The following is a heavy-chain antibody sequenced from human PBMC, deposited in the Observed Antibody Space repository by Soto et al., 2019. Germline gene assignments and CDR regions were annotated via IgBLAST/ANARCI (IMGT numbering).Heavy chain of an antibody. V-gene: IGHV3-48*02. CDR2: ISSSSSTI. Sequence: GGSLRLSCAASGFTFSSYSMNWVRQAQGKGLEWVSYISSSSSTIYYADSVKGRFTISRDNAKNSLYLQMNSLRDEDTAVYYCARDLKSITIFGVAPPGFYYYGMDVWGQGTTVTVSS. J-gene: IGHJ6*02. CDR3: ARDLKSITIFGVAPPGFYYYGMDV. CDR1: GFTFSSYS. D-gene: IGHD3-3*01.